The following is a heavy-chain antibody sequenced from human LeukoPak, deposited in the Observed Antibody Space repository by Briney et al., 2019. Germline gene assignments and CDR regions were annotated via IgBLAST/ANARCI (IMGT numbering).Heavy chain of an antibody. CDR2: IYWDDDR. CDR3: AHRKNYYDSSAFDN. D-gene: IGHD3-22*01. V-gene: IGHV2-5*02. J-gene: IGHJ4*02. Sequence: SGPTLVNPTQTLTLTCTFSGFSLNTRGVGVGWIRQPPGRALEWLALIYWDDDRRYSPSLKSRLTITKDTSKNQVVLTMTNMDPVDTDTYFCAHRKNYYDSSAFDNWGQGTLVTVSS. CDR1: GFSLNTRGVG.